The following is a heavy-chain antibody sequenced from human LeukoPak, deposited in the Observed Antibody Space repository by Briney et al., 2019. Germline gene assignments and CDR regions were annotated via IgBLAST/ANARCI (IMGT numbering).Heavy chain of an antibody. CDR2: INAGNGNT. J-gene: IGHJ3*02. V-gene: IGHV1-3*01. D-gene: IGHD3-22*01. CDR1: GYTFTSYA. CDR3: ARDLYYASSGGALHI. Sequence: ASVKVSCKASGYTFTSYAMHWVRQAPGQRLEWMGWINAGNGNTKYSQKFQGRVTMTRDTSTSTVYMELSSLRSEDTAIYYCARDLYYASSGGALHIWGQGTLFTVSS.